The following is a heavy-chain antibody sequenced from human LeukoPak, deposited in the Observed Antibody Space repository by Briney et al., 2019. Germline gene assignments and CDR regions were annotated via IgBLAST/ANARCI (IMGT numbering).Heavy chain of an antibody. CDR3: ASILVRGSQNFDY. CDR2: ISSSSSYI. J-gene: IGHJ4*02. V-gene: IGHV3-21*01. Sequence: GGSLRLSCAASGFTFSSYSMNWVRQAPGKGLEWVSSISSSSSYIYYADSVKGRFTISRDNAKSSLYLQMNSLRAEDTAVYYCASILVRGSQNFDYWGQGTLVTVSS. CDR1: GFTFSSYS. D-gene: IGHD3-10*01.